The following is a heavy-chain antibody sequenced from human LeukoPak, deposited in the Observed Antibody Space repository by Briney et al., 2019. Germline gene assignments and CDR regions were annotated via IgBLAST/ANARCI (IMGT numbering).Heavy chain of an antibody. CDR1: GFTLNDYY. Sequence: GGSLRLSCAASGFTLNDYYMTWIRQAPGKGLEWVSTIGISGSTTYYADSVKGRFTISRDNAKNSLYLQMNSLRAEDTAIYYCARDVLRDSGYDASDIWGQGTMVTVSS. CDR3: ARDVLRDSGYDASDI. D-gene: IGHD1-14*01. J-gene: IGHJ3*02. CDR2: IGISGSTT. V-gene: IGHV3-11*01.